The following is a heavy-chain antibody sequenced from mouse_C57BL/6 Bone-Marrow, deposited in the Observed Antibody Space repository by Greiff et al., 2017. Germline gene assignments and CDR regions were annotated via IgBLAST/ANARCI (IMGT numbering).Heavy chain of an antibody. V-gene: IGHV1-72*01. CDR1: GYTFTRYW. J-gene: IGHJ1*03. Sequence: QVQLQQPGAELVKPGASVKLSCKASGYTFTRYWMHWVKQRPGRGLEWIGRIDPTSGGTKYNEKFKCKATLTVDKPSSTAYMQLSSLSSEDSAVYYCARSDNFITTGVLHVYFEVWGTGTTVTVSA. CDR2: IDPTSGGT. CDR3: ARSDNFITTGVLHVYFEV. D-gene: IGHD1-1*01.